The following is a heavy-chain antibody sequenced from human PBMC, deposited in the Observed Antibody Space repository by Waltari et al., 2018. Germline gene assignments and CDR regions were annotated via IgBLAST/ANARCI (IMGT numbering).Heavy chain of an antibody. CDR2: INHSGST. D-gene: IGHD3-16*02. CDR1: GGSFSGYY. Sequence: QVQLQQWGAGLLKPSETLSLTCAVYGGSFSGYYWRWIRQPPGKGLEWIGEINHSGSTNYNPSLKSRVTISVDTSKNQFSLKLSSVTAADTAVYYCARGRGVWGSYRPGFDYWGQGTLVTVSS. J-gene: IGHJ4*02. V-gene: IGHV4-34*01. CDR3: ARGRGVWGSYRPGFDY.